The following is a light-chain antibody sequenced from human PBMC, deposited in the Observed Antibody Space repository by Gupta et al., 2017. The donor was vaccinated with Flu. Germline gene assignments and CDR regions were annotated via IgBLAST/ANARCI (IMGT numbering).Light chain of an antibody. J-gene: IGLJ2*01. V-gene: IGLV2-14*01. Sequence: QSALAQPASVSGSPGQSVTISCTGTTTDIGGYNYVSWYQQHPGKAPKLVIFEAFSRPSGVSNRFSGSKSGDTASLTISGPQAEDEADYYCSSYTSSSTVIFGGGTKLTVV. CDR3: SSYTSSSTVI. CDR2: EAF. CDR1: TTDIGGYNY.